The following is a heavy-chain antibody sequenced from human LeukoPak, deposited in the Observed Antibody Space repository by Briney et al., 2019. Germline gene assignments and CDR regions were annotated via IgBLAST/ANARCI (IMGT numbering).Heavy chain of an antibody. CDR1: GFTFSSYS. D-gene: IGHD2-21*01. V-gene: IGHV3-21*01. CDR3: ARDAYCGGDCQSFDY. Sequence: GGSLRLSCAASGFTFSSYSMNWVRQAPGKGLEWVSSISSSSSYIYYADSVKGRFTISRDNAKNSLYLQMNSLRAEDTAVYYCARDAYCGGDCQSFDYWGQGTLVTVSP. J-gene: IGHJ4*02. CDR2: ISSSSSYI.